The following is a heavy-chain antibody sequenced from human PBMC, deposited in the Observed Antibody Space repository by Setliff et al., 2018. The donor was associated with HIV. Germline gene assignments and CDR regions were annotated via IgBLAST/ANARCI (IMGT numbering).Heavy chain of an antibody. J-gene: IGHJ6*02. CDR2: IYTSGST. CDR1: GQFISDGYY. Sequence: PSETLSLTCTVSGQFISDGYYWSWIRQPAGKGLEWIGHIYTSGSTNYNPSLKSRVTISVDTSKRQFSLKLSSVTAADTAVYYCAREERKAPAGSGYYYYGMDVWGQGTMVTVSS. V-gene: IGHV4-61*09. D-gene: IGHD6-13*01. CDR3: AREERKAPAGSGYYYYGMDV.